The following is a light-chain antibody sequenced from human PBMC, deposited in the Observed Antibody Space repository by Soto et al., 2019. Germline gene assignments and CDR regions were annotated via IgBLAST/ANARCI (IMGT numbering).Light chain of an antibody. Sequence: DIQMTQSPSSLSASVGDRVTITCRASQSISSYLNWYQQKPGKAPKLLIYAASSLQSGVPSRFSCSGSGKDFTLTISRLQPYGFATYYCQQSYSTPMYTFGQGTKLEIK. CDR2: AAS. CDR3: QQSYSTPMYT. CDR1: QSISSY. V-gene: IGKV1-39*01. J-gene: IGKJ2*01.